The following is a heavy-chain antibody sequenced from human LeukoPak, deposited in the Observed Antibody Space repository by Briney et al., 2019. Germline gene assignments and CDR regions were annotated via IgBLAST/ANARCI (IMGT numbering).Heavy chain of an antibody. CDR1: GFTFSSYW. V-gene: IGHV3-7*01. CDR3: AREGYGDQLGAFDI. D-gene: IGHD4-17*01. J-gene: IGHJ3*02. Sequence: GGSLRLSCAASGFTFSSYWMSWVRQAPGKGLEWVANIKQDGSEKYYVDSVKGRFTISRDNAKNSLYLQMNSLRAEDTAVYYCAREGYGDQLGAFDIWGQGTMVTVSS. CDR2: IKQDGSEK.